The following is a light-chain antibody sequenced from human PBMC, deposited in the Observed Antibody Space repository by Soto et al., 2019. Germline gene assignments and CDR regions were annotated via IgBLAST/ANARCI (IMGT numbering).Light chain of an antibody. Sequence: QSVLTQPPSVSGAPGQRVTISCTGSSSNIGAGYDVHWYQQLPGTAPKLLIYANSNRPSGVPDRLSGSKSGTSASLAISGLQSEDEADYYCAAWDDSLNGYVFGAGTKVTVL. J-gene: IGLJ1*01. CDR3: AAWDDSLNGYV. CDR1: SSNIGAGYD. CDR2: ANS. V-gene: IGLV1-40*01.